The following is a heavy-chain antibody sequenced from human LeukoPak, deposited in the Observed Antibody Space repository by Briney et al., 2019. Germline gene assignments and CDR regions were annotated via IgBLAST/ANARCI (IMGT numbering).Heavy chain of an antibody. CDR2: ISGSGGST. Sequence: PGGSLRLSCAASGFIISSYAMSWVRQAPGKGLEWVSGISGSGGSTYYADSVKGRFTISRDNSKSTLYLQMNSLRAEDTAVYYCAKDLYSSLNWGQGTLVTVSS. CDR3: AKDLYSSLN. V-gene: IGHV3-23*01. D-gene: IGHD6-6*01. CDR1: GFIISSYA. J-gene: IGHJ4*02.